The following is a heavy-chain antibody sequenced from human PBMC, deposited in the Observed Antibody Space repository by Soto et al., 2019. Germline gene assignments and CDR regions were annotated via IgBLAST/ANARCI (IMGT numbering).Heavy chain of an antibody. D-gene: IGHD6-13*01. CDR1: GFTFSSYA. Sequence: QVQLVESGGGVVQPGRSLRLSCAASGFTFSSYAMHWVRQAPGKGLEWVAVISYDGSNKYYADSVKGRFTISRDNSKNTLYLQMNSLRAEDTAVYYCAREGSSSWYLPLNNYYCGMDVWGQGTTVTVSS. J-gene: IGHJ6*02. CDR3: AREGSSSWYLPLNNYYCGMDV. V-gene: IGHV3-30-3*01. CDR2: ISYDGSNK.